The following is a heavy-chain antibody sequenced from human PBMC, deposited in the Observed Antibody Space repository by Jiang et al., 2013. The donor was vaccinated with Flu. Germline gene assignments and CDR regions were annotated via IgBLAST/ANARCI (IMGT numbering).Heavy chain of an antibody. CDR2: INAGNGNT. CDR3: ARDRGIVVVPAGSYYYYGMDV. V-gene: IGHV1-3*01. CDR1: GYTFTSYA. Sequence: SGAEVKKPGASVKVSCKASGYTFTSYAMHWVRQAPGQRLEWMGWINAGNGNTKYSQKFQGRVTITRDTSASTAYMELSSLRSEDTAVYYCARDRGIVVVPAGSYYYYGMDVWGQ. J-gene: IGHJ6*02. D-gene: IGHD2-2*01.